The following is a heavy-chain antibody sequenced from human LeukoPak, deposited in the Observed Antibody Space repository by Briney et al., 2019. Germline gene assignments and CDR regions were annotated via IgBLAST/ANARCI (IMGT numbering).Heavy chain of an antibody. Sequence: ATVKVSCKASGYTFTSYGISWVRQAPGQGLEWMGWISAYNGNTNYAQKLQGRVTMTTDTSTSTAYMELRSPRSDDTAVYYCARDSPTTGGSDYWGQGTLVTVSS. J-gene: IGHJ4*02. D-gene: IGHD4-17*01. CDR3: ARDSPTTGGSDY. CDR1: GYTFTSYG. CDR2: ISAYNGNT. V-gene: IGHV1-18*01.